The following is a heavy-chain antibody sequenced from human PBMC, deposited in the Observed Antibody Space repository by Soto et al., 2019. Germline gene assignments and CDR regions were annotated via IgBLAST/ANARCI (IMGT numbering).Heavy chain of an antibody. D-gene: IGHD3-3*01. CDR1: GFTFSSYA. CDR2: LSGSGGST. Sequence: GGSLRLSCAASGFTFSSYAMSWVRQAPGKGMEWVSALSGSGGSTYYADSVKGRFTISIDNSKNKMYLQMNSLRAEDTAVYYCANDRNPNFCSGYWNYWGPGTLVTVSS. J-gene: IGHJ4*02. CDR3: ANDRNPNFCSGYWNY. V-gene: IGHV3-23*01.